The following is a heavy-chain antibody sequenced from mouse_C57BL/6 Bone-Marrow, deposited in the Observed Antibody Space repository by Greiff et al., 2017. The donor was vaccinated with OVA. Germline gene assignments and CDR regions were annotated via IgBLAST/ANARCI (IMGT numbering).Heavy chain of an antibody. J-gene: IGHJ4*01. CDR2: IDPENGDT. D-gene: IGHD2-3*01. CDR3: TTDGYYDYAMDY. Sequence: EVQRVESGAELVRPGASVKLSCTASGFNIKDDYMHWVKQRPEQGLEWIGWIDPENGDTEYASKFQGKATITADTSSNTAYLQLSSLTSEDTAVYYCTTDGYYDYAMDYWGQGTSVTVSS. CDR1: GFNIKDDY. V-gene: IGHV14-4*01.